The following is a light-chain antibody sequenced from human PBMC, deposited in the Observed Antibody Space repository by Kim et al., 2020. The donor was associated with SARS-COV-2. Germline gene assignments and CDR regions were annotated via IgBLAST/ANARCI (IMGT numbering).Light chain of an antibody. J-gene: IGKJ1*01. V-gene: IGKV2-24*01. Sequence: DIVMTQTPLSSPVTFGQPASISCRSSQGLVHSDGDTYLNWLQQRPGQSPRLLIYKISKRFSGVPDRFSGSGAGTDFTLKISRVEAEDVGVYYCMQSTQFPWTFGQGTKVDIK. CDR3: MQSTQFPWT. CDR2: KIS. CDR1: QGLVHSDGDTY.